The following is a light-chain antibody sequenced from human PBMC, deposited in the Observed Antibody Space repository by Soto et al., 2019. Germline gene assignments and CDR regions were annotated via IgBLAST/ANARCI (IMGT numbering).Light chain of an antibody. CDR2: GNS. Sequence: QAVVTQPPSVSGAPGQRVTISCTGSSSNIGAGYDVHWYQQLPGTAPKLLIYGNSNRPSGVPDRFSGSKSGTSASLAITGLQAEDEADYYCQPYDSSLSGYVVFGGGTQLTVL. CDR3: QPYDSSLSGYVV. CDR1: SSNIGAGYD. J-gene: IGLJ2*01. V-gene: IGLV1-40*01.